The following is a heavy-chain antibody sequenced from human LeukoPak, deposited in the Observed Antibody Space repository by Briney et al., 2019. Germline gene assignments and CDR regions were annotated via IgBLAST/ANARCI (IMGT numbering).Heavy chain of an antibody. CDR3: ARGGRGYLNYYYYGMDV. V-gene: IGHV4-34*01. Sequence: SETLSLTCAVYGGSFSGYYWSWIRQPPGKGLEWIGEINHSGSTNYNPSLRSRVTISVDTSKNQFSLKLSSVTAADTAVYYCARGGRGYLNYYYYGMDVWGQGTTVTVSS. J-gene: IGHJ6*02. CDR2: INHSGST. D-gene: IGHD5-18*01. CDR1: GGSFSGYY.